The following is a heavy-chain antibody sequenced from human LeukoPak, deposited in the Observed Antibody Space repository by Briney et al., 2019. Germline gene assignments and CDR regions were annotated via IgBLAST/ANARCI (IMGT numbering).Heavy chain of an antibody. Sequence: SETLSLTCAVSGYSISSGYYWGWIRQPPGKGLEWIGSIYHSGSTYYNPSLKSRVTTSVDTSKNQFSLKLSSVTAADTAVYYCARPIHYDFWSDNGWFDPWGQGTLVTVSS. V-gene: IGHV4-38-2*01. CDR2: IYHSGST. CDR1: GYSISSGYY. CDR3: ARPIHYDFWSDNGWFDP. J-gene: IGHJ5*02. D-gene: IGHD3-3*01.